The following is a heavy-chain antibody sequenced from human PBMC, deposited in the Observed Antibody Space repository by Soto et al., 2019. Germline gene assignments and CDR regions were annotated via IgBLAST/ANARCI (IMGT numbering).Heavy chain of an antibody. V-gene: IGHV3-11*06. D-gene: IGHD2-15*01. CDR3: ARVRGYCSGGSCYGYYFDY. CDR1: GLAFSGYY. Sequence: PGGSLRLSCAASGLAFSGYYMGWIRQAPGKGLEWVSYITSSGSDTFYGDSVKGRFTISRDNAKNSLFLQMNSLRAEDTAVYYCARVRGYCSGGSCYGYYFDYWGQGTLVTVSS. J-gene: IGHJ4*02. CDR2: ITSSGSDT.